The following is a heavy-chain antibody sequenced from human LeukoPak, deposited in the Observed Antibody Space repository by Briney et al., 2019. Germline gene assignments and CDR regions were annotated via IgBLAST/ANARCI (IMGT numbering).Heavy chain of an antibody. CDR2: IYHSGST. Sequence: SETLSLTCAVSGGSISSSNWWSWVRQPPGKGLEWIGEIYHSGSTNYNPSLKSRVTISVDKSKNQFSLKLSSVTAADTAVYYCARVHYDILTGYYTADYWGQGTLVTVSS. CDR3: ARVHYDILTGYYTADY. J-gene: IGHJ4*02. CDR1: GGSISSSNW. D-gene: IGHD3-9*01. V-gene: IGHV4-4*02.